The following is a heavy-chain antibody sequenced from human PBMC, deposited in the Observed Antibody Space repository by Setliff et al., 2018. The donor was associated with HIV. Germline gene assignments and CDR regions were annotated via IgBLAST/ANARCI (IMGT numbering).Heavy chain of an antibody. CDR1: GFKFDDYG. CDR3: ARDSASPLYSGIYYAISFFDC. V-gene: IGHV3-20*04. D-gene: IGHD1-26*01. J-gene: IGHJ4*02. CDR2: INGNGGST. Sequence: GESLKISCAASGFKFDDYGMNWVRQAPGKGLEWVSGINGNGGSTGYADSVKGRFTISRDNAKNSLYLEMNTLRAEDTALYYCARDSASPLYSGIYYAISFFDCWGQGSLVTVSS.